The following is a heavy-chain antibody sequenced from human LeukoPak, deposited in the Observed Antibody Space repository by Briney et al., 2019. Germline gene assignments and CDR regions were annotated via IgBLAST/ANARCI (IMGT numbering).Heavy chain of an antibody. CDR1: GFTFSSYW. V-gene: IGHV3-15*04. CDR2: TVSEIDGGTT. Sequence: GGSLRLSCAASGFTFSSYWMSWVRQVPGKGLEWVGQTVSEIDGGTTDYATPVKGRFTISRDDSKSTLYLQMNSLKIEDTAVYYCTTDEDWNYARKDVWGQGATVIVSS. D-gene: IGHD1-7*01. J-gene: IGHJ6*02. CDR3: TTDEDWNYARKDV.